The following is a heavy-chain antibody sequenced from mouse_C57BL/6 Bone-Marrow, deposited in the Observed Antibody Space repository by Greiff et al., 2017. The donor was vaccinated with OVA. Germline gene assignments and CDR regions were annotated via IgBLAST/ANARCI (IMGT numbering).Heavy chain of an antibody. CDR2: INSDGGST. J-gene: IGHJ4*01. CDR1: ECEFPSHD. D-gene: IGHD2-4*01. V-gene: IGHV5-2*01. CDR3: ARHAHYDYDDYAMDY. Sequence: EVMLVESGGGLVQPGESLKLSCESNECEFPSHDMSWVRKTPEKRLELVAAINSDGGSTYYPDTMERRFIISRDNTKKTLYLQMSSLRSEDTALYYCARHAHYDYDDYAMDYWGQGTSVTVSS.